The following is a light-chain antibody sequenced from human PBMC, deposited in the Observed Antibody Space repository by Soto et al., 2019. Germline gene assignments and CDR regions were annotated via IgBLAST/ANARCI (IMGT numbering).Light chain of an antibody. CDR1: QSVSSNY. J-gene: IGKJ1*01. CDR2: GAS. V-gene: IGKV3-20*01. CDR3: QQYGSLSWT. Sequence: DIVLTQSPGTLSLSPGERATLSCRASQSVSSNYLAWYQQKPGQAPRLLIYGASTRATGVPGRFSGSGSGTDFTLTISRLEPEDFAVYHCQQYGSLSWTFGQGTKVEIK.